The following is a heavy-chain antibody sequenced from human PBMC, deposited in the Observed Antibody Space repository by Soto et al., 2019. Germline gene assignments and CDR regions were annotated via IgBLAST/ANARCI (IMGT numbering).Heavy chain of an antibody. Sequence: ASVKLSCKASGYTFTSYAMHLVRQAPGQRLEWMGWINAGNGNTKYSQMFQGRVTITRDTSASTAYMELSSLRSEDTAVYYCARGSTGYSSSWLYYYYYFMDVWGKGTTVTVSS. CDR3: ARGSTGYSSSWLYYYYYFMDV. J-gene: IGHJ6*03. CDR2: INAGNGNT. V-gene: IGHV1-3*01. CDR1: GYTFTSYA. D-gene: IGHD6-13*01.